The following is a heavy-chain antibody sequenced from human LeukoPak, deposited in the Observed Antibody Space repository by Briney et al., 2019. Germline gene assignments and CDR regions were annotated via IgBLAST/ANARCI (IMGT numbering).Heavy chain of an antibody. V-gene: IGHV4-39*01. CDR3: ARHNTYYYDSSGYPLGWFDP. D-gene: IGHD3-22*01. CDR2: IYYSGST. J-gene: IGHJ5*02. Sequence: PSETLSLTCTDSGGSISSSSYYWGWIRQPPGKGLEWIGSIYYSGSTYYNPSLKSRVTISVDTSKNQFSLKLSSVTAADTAVYYCARHNTYYYDSSGYPLGWFDPWGQGTLVTVSS. CDR1: GGSISSSSYY.